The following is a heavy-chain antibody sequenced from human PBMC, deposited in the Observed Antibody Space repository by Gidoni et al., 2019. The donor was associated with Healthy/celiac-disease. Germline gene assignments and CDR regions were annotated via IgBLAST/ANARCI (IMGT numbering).Heavy chain of an antibody. CDR3: ARDRSQDGPQPHYYGMDV. Sequence: QVQLQESGPGLVKPSETLSLTCTVSGGSISSYYWSWIRQPPGKGLEWIGYIYYSGSTNYNPSLKSRVTISVDTSKNQFSLKLSSVTAADTAVYYCARDRSQDGPQPHYYGMDVWGQGTTVTVSS. J-gene: IGHJ6*02. CDR1: GGSISSYY. CDR2: IYYSGST. D-gene: IGHD1-1*01. V-gene: IGHV4-59*01.